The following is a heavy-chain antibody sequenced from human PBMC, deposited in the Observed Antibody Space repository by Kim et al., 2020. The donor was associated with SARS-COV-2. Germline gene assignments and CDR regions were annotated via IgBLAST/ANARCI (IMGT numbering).Heavy chain of an antibody. CDR3: ARVHPDGFWSGYYTGMADYYYYYMDV. V-gene: IGHV4-59*01. D-gene: IGHD3-3*01. J-gene: IGHJ6*03. CDR1: GGSISSYY. Sequence: SETLSLTCTVSGGSISSYYWSWIRQPPGKGLEWIGYIYYSGSTNYNPSLKSRVTISVDTSKNKFSLKLSSVTAADTAVYYCARVHPDGFWSGYYTGMADYYYYYMDVWGKGTTVTVSS. CDR2: IYYSGST.